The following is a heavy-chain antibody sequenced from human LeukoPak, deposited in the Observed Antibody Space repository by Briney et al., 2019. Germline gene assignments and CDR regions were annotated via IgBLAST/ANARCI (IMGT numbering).Heavy chain of an antibody. CDR1: GFTFSSYA. Sequence: RGSLRLSCAASGFTFSSYAMSWVRQAPGKGLEWVSAISGSGGSTYYADSVKGRFTISRDNSKNTLYLQMNSLRAEDTAVYYCAKDYLSPGSGSPLDYWGQGTLVTVSS. D-gene: IGHD3-10*01. V-gene: IGHV3-23*01. CDR3: AKDYLSPGSGSPLDY. J-gene: IGHJ4*02. CDR2: ISGSGGST.